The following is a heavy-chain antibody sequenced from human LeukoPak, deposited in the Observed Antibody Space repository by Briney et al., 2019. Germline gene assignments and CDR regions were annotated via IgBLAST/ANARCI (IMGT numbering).Heavy chain of an antibody. CDR1: GFTFSNYA. V-gene: IGHV3-23*01. J-gene: IGHJ4*02. CDR3: AIGRDNVDY. D-gene: IGHD2-15*01. CDR2: ISNSSERA. Sequence: PRRSLRLSCAASGFTFSNYAISSVRQAPGKGLEWVSAISNSSERASYANSVNGRFTISKANSKATVSLQMKSLRVEDTAVYFCAIGRDNVDYWGQGTMVTVYS.